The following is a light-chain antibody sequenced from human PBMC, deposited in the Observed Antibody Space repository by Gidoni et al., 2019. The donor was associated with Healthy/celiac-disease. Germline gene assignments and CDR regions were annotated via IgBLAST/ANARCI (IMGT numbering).Light chain of an antibody. J-gene: IGKJ1*01. CDR3: QQYGSSSWT. CDR2: GAS. V-gene: IGKV3-20*01. CDR1: QSDSSSY. Sequence: EFMLTQSPGTLSLSPGESATLSCRASQSDSSSYLAWYQQKPGQAPMLLIYGASSRATGIPDRFSGSGSGTDFTLTISRLEPEDFAVYYCQQYGSSSWTFGQGTKVEIK.